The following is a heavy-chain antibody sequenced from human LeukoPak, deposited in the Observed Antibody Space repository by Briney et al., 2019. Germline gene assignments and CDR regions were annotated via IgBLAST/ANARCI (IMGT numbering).Heavy chain of an antibody. V-gene: IGHV4-34*01. CDR3: ARGTSGYSYGTRDY. D-gene: IGHD5-18*01. CDR2: INHSGST. Sequence: SETLSLTCAVSGYSISSGYYWSWIRQPPGKGLEWIGEINHSGSTNYNPSLKSRVTISVDTSKNQFSLKLSSVTAADTAVYYCARGTSGYSYGTRDYWGQGTLVTVSS. CDR1: GYSISSGYY. J-gene: IGHJ4*02.